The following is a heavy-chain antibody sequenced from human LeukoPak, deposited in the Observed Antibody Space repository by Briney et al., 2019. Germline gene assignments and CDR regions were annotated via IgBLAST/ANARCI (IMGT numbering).Heavy chain of an antibody. CDR3: ARGAGVSHRGAFDI. J-gene: IGHJ3*02. Sequence: SVKISCKTSGGTFSSYAISRVPQAPGQGLERMGGIIPIFGTANYAQKFQGRVTITADESTSTAYMELSSPRSEDTAVYYCARGAGVSHRGAFDIWGQGTMVTVSS. V-gene: IGHV1-69*01. D-gene: IGHD1-14*01. CDR2: IIPIFGTA. CDR1: GGTFSSYA.